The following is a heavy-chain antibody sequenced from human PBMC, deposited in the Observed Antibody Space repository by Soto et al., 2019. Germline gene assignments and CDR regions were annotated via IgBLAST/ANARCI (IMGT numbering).Heavy chain of an antibody. CDR1: GGTFSSYA. V-gene: IGHV1-69*06. D-gene: IGHD6-13*01. CDR3: AREEIAAAIFDY. CDR2: IIPIFGTA. J-gene: IGHJ4*02. Sequence: SVKVSCKASGGTFSSYAISWVRQSPGQGLEWMGGIIPIFGTANYAQKFQGRVTITADKSTSTAYMELSSVTAADTAVYYCAREEIAAAIFDYWGQGTLVTVSS.